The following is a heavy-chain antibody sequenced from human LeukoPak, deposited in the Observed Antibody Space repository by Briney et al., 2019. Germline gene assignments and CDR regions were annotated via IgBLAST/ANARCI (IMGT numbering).Heavy chain of an antibody. V-gene: IGHV3-23*01. Sequence: GGSLRLSCAASGFTFSSYAMSWVRQAPGKGLEWVSAISGSGGSTYYADSVKGRFTISRGNSKNTLYLQMNSLRAEDTAVYYCAKDSTVENAFDIWGQGTMVTVSS. CDR1: GFTFSSYA. D-gene: IGHD4-23*01. CDR3: AKDSTVENAFDI. J-gene: IGHJ3*02. CDR2: ISGSGGST.